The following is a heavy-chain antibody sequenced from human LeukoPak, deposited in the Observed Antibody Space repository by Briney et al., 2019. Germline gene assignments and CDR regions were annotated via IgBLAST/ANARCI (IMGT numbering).Heavy chain of an antibody. CDR1: GFTFSSHS. CDR2: ISSSSTTI. D-gene: IGHD2-8*02. CDR3: ARYTSGRSDY. Sequence: GGSLRLSCAASGFTFSSHSMIWVRQAPGKGLEWVSYISSSSTTIYYADSVKGRFTISRDNAKNSLYLKMNSLRAEDTAVYYCARYTSGRSDYWGQGTLVTVSS. J-gene: IGHJ4*02. V-gene: IGHV3-48*01.